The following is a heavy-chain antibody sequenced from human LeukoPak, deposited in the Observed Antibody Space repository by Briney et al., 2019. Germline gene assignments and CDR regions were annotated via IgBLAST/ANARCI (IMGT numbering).Heavy chain of an antibody. CDR3: ARGVYLGNGYYFDY. CDR1: GGYISSYY. Sequence: TSETLSLTCTVSGGYISSYYWNWIRQPAGKGLEWIGHIYTSGSTNYNSSLKSRVTMSVDTSKHQFSVKLNSVIAADTAMYYCARGVYLGNGYYFDYWGQGTLVTVSS. V-gene: IGHV4-4*07. CDR2: IYTSGST. J-gene: IGHJ4*02. D-gene: IGHD2-8*01.